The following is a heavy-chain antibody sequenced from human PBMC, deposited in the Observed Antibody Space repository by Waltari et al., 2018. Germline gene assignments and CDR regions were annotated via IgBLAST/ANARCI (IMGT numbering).Heavy chain of an antibody. CDR3: AKEKWIAAAAKGPLDY. Sequence: QVQLVESGGGVVQPGRSLRLSCAASGFTFSSYGMHWVRQAPGKGLEWVAVISYDVSNKYYADSVKGRFTISRDNSENTLYLQMNSLRAEDTAVYYCAKEKWIAAAAKGPLDYWGQGTLVTVSS. J-gene: IGHJ4*02. V-gene: IGHV3-30*18. CDR1: GFTFSSYG. CDR2: ISYDVSNK. D-gene: IGHD6-13*01.